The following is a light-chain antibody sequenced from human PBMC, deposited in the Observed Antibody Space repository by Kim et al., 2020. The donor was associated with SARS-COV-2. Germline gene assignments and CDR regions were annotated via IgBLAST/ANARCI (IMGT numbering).Light chain of an antibody. V-gene: IGLV3-1*01. J-gene: IGLJ2*01. Sequence: SYELTQPPSVSVSPGQTASITCSGDQLGDKYACWYQQKSGQSPVLVMFQDSKRPSGIPERFSGSNSGYTATLTISGTQAMDEADYYCQTWDSTTVVFGGGTQLTVL. CDR2: QDS. CDR3: QTWDSTTVV. CDR1: QLGDKY.